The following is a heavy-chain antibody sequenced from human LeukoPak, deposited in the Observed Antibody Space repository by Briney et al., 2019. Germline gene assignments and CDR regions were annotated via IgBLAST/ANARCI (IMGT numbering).Heavy chain of an antibody. CDR1: GFTFTIFG. Sequence: PGGSLRLSCAASGFTFTIFGLNWVRQAPGKVPEWVSYIDARSGITCYADSVQGRFTISRDNAQESVFLQMNSLRADDTAVYYCARTYDFGRGPPGDAFDNWGPGTLVTVSS. D-gene: IGHD3-3*01. J-gene: IGHJ3*02. CDR2: IDARSGIT. V-gene: IGHV3-48*01. CDR3: ARTYDFGRGPPGDAFDN.